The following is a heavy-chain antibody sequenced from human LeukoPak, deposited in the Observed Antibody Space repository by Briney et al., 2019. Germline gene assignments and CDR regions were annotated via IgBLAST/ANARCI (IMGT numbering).Heavy chain of an antibody. D-gene: IGHD3-10*01. V-gene: IGHV3-23*01. CDR1: GFTFSNYA. Sequence: GGSLRLSCAASGFTFSNYAMTWVRQAPGKGLEWVSAISGSGGSTYYADSVKGRFTISRDNSKNTLYLQMNSLRAEDTAVYYCARVVPPTDYGSGSYFWDPYYFDYWGQGTLVTVSS. CDR3: ARVVPPTDYGSGSYFWDPYYFDY. CDR2: ISGSGGST. J-gene: IGHJ4*02.